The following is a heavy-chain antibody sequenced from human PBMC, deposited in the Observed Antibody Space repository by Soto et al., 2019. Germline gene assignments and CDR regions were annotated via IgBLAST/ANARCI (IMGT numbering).Heavy chain of an antibody. J-gene: IGHJ4*02. CDR3: ARDGPPTDY. CDR2: IYHSGST. CDR1: GGSISSGGYS. Sequence: SETLSLTCAVSGGSISSGGYSWSWIRQPPGKGLEWIGYIYHSGSTYYNPSLKSRVTISVDRSKNQFSLKLSSVTAADTAVYYCARDGPPTDYWGQGTLVTVSS. V-gene: IGHV4-30-2*01.